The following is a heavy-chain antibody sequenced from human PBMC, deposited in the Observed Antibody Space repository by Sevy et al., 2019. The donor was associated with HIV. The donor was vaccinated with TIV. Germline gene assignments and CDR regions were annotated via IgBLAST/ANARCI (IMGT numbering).Heavy chain of an antibody. CDR2: IYTSGST. Sequence: SETLSLTCTVSGGSISSYYWSCIRQPAGKGLEWIGRIYTSGSTNYNPSLKSRVTMSVDTSKNQFSLKLSSVTAADTAVYYCARDWVGATDFNYYYYGMDVWGQGTTVTVSS. CDR3: ARDWVGATDFNYYYYGMDV. J-gene: IGHJ6*02. CDR1: GGSISSYY. D-gene: IGHD1-26*01. V-gene: IGHV4-4*07.